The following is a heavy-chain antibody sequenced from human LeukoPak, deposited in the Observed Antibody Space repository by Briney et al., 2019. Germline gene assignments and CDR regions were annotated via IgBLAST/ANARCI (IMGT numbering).Heavy chain of an antibody. CDR3: AGGAPIPFRSGRPFDY. J-gene: IGHJ4*02. D-gene: IGHD3-10*01. V-gene: IGHV3-23*01. CDR1: GFTFSSYA. CDR2: ISGSGGST. Sequence: GGSLRLSCAAPGFTFSSYAMSWVRQAPGKGLEWVSVISGSGGSTYYADSVKGRFTISRDNSKNTLYLQMNSLRAEDTAVYYCAGGAPIPFRSGRPFDYWGQGTLVTVSS.